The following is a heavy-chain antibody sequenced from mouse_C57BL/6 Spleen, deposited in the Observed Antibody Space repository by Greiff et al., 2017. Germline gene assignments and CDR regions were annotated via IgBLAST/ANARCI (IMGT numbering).Heavy chain of an antibody. CDR3: AREIYDDYYYFDY. J-gene: IGHJ2*01. CDR2: ISYDGSN. Sequence: EVQLQESGPGLVKPSQSLSLTCSVTGYSITSGYYWNWIRQFPGNKLEWMGYISYDGSNNYNPSLKNRISITRDTSKNQFFLTLNSVTTENTATYYCAREIYDDYYYFDYWGQGTTLTVSS. V-gene: IGHV3-6*01. D-gene: IGHD2-3*01. CDR1: GYSITSGYY.